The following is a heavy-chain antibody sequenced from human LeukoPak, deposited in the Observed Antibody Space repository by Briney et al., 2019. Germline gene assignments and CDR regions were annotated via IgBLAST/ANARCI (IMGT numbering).Heavy chain of an antibody. V-gene: IGHV4-34*01. J-gene: IGHJ4*02. Sequence: PSETLSLTCAIYGGSFSGYFWSWFRQPPGKGLQWIGELNRSGSTNYNSSLSLKSRVTISVDTSKNQFSLKLSSVTAADTAVYYCARAIRTGLGIGSFDGWGQGTLVTVSS. CDR3: ARAIRTGLGIGSFDG. D-gene: IGHD7-27*01. CDR1: GGSFSGYF. CDR2: LNRSGST.